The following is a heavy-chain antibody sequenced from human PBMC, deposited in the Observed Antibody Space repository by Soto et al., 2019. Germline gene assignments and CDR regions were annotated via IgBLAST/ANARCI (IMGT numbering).Heavy chain of an antibody. CDR3: AKARSGLRDLQSFDY. CDR1: GFTFSNYA. V-gene: IGHV3-23*01. Sequence: PGGSLRLSCAASGFTFSNYAMSWVRQAPGKGLEWVSLISSSGGSTYYADSVKGRFTISRDNSKNTLYLQMNSLRDVDTAVYFCAKARSGLRDLQSFDYWGQGTLVTVSS. J-gene: IGHJ4*02. CDR2: ISSSGGST. D-gene: IGHD1-1*01.